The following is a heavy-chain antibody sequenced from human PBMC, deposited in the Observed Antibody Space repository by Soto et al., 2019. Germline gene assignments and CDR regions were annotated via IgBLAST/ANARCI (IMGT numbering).Heavy chain of an antibody. Sequence: PGGSLRLSCAASGFPFTVFWMSWVRQVPGKGLEWVAMINQGGTERYYVDSVKGRFTISRDNAANLVYLQMDSLRGEDTAVYYCARDGPIQQLCQSYQFWGQGTLVTVSS. V-gene: IGHV3-7*01. CDR2: INQGGTER. J-gene: IGHJ1*01. CDR3: ARDGPIQQLCQSYQF. D-gene: IGHD4-4*01. CDR1: GFPFTVFW.